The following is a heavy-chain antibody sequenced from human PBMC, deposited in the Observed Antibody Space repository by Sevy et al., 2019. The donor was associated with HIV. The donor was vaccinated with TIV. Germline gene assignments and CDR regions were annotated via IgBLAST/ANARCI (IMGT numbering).Heavy chain of an antibody. V-gene: IGHV1-69*06. CDR1: GGTFSSYA. CDR2: IIPIFGTA. Sequence: ASVKVSCKASGGTFSSYAISWVRQAPGQGLEWMGGIIPIFGTANYAQKFQGRVTITADKSTSTAYMELSSLRSEDTAVYYCARGPDYGNRGYMDVWGKGTTVTVSS. D-gene: IGHD4-4*01. CDR3: ARGPDYGNRGYMDV. J-gene: IGHJ6*03.